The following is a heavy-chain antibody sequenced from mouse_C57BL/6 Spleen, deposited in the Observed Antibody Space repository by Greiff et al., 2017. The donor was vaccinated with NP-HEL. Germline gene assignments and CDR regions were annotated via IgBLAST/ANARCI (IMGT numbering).Heavy chain of an antibody. CDR2: IDPSDSYT. CDR3: ARFITTVVPYYFDY. J-gene: IGHJ2*01. CDR1: GYTFTSYW. Sequence: VQLQQPGAELVMPGASVKLSCKASGYTFTSYWMHWVKQRPGQGLEWIGEIDPSDSYTNYNQKFKGKSTLTVDKSSSTAYMQLSSLTSEDSAVYYCARFITTVVPYYFDYWGQGTTLTVSS. V-gene: IGHV1-69*01. D-gene: IGHD1-1*01.